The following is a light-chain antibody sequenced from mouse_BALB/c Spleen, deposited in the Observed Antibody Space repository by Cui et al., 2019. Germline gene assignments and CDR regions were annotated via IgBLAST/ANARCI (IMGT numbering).Light chain of an antibody. J-gene: IGKJ1*01. V-gene: IGKV4-55*01. CDR3: QQWSSYPRT. CDR2: DTS. Sequence: HIVLTQSPAIMSASPGEKVTMTCSVSSSVSYMYWYQQKPGSSPRLLIYDTSNLASGVPVRFSGSGSGTSYSLTISRMEAEDAATYYCQQWSSYPRTFGGGTKLEIK. CDR1: SSVSY.